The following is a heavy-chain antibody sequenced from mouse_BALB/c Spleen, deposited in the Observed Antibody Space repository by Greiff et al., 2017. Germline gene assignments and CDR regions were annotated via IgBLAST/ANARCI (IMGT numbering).Heavy chain of an antibody. V-gene: IGHV2-9*02. D-gene: IGHD2-1*01. CDR3: AREIYYGNYNYFDY. Sequence: QVQLQQSGPGLVAPSQSLSITCTVSGFSLTSYGVHWVRQPPGKGLEWLGVIWAGGSTNYNSALMSRLSISKDNSKSQVFLKMNSLQTDDTAMYYCAREIYYGNYNYFDYWGQGTTLTVSS. J-gene: IGHJ2*01. CDR1: GFSLTSYG. CDR2: IWAGGST.